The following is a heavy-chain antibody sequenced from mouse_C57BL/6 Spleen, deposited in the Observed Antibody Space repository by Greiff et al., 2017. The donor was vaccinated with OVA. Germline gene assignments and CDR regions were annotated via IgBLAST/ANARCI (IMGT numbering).Heavy chain of an antibody. CDR2: IYPGDGDN. CDR1: GYAFSSSW. V-gene: IGHV1-82*01. J-gene: IGHJ2*01. Sequence: QVQLQQSGPELVKPGASVKISCKASGYAFSSSWMNWVKQRPGKGLEWIGRIYPGDGDNNYNGKFKGKATLTADKSSSTAYMQLSSLTAEDSAVYFCARNGGEGYYFDYWGQGTTLTVSS. CDR3: ARNGGEGYYFDY.